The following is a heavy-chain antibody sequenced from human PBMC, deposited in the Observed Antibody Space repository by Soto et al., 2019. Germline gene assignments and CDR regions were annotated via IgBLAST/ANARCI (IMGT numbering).Heavy chain of an antibody. Sequence: GGSLRLSCAASGFTFSSYSMNWVRQAPGKGLEWVSYISSSSSTIYYADSVKGRFTISRDNAKNSLYLQMNSLRDEDTAVYYCTTAEWELLLFFYWGQGTLVTVSS. CDR1: GFTFSSYS. V-gene: IGHV3-48*02. D-gene: IGHD1-26*01. J-gene: IGHJ4*02. CDR2: ISSSSSTI. CDR3: TTAEWELLLFFY.